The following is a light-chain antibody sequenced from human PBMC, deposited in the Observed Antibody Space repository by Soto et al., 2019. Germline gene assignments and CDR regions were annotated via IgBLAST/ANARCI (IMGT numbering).Light chain of an antibody. Sequence: QSALTQPASVSGSPGQSITISCTGTSSVVGSYNLVSWYQQHPGKASKLMIYEVSKRPSGVSNRFSGSKSGNTASLTISGLQAEDEADYYCCSYAGSSFYVFGTGTKVTVL. J-gene: IGLJ1*01. CDR2: EVS. CDR3: CSYAGSSFYV. CDR1: SSVVGSYNL. V-gene: IGLV2-23*02.